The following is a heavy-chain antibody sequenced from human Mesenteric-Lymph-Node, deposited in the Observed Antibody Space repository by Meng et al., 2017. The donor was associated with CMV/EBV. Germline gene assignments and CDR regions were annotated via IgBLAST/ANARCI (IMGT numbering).Heavy chain of an antibody. Sequence: GESLKISCAASGFMFSSYAMHWVRQAPGKGLEWVALISYDGSNKYNADSVSGRFTISRDNSKNTVSLQMDSLTIEDTAVYYRARPTLYTYGFRTNHYYGMDVWGQGTTVTVSS. J-gene: IGHJ6*02. D-gene: IGHD5-18*01. CDR2: ISYDGSNK. V-gene: IGHV3-30-3*01. CDR3: ARPTLYTYGFRTNHYYGMDV. CDR1: GFMFSSYA.